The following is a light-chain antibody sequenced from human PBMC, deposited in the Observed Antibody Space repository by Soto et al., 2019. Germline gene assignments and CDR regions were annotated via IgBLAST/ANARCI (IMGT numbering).Light chain of an antibody. CDR3: SSFISRHTYV. V-gene: IGLV2-14*01. CDR2: DVS. Sequence: QSALTQPASVSGSPGQSTTISCTGTSSDIGGYNYVSWYQQLPGEAPKLIIYDVSDRPSGVSTRFSGSKSGNTASLTISGLQAEDEGDYYRSSFISRHTYVFGTGTKVTVL. CDR1: SSDIGGYNY. J-gene: IGLJ1*01.